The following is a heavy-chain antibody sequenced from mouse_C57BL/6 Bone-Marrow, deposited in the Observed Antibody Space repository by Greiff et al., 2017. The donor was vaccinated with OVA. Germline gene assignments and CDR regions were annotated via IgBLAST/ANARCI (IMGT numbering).Heavy chain of an antibody. J-gene: IGHJ3*01. CDR2: INPGSGGS. CDR1: GYAFTNYL. CDR3: ARGSGLYDGYFQAWFAY. D-gene: IGHD2-3*01. Sequence: QVQLKQSGAELVRPGTSVKVSCKASGYAFTNYLIEWVKQRPGQGLEWIGVINPGSGGSNYNEKFKGKATLTADKSSSTAYMQLSSLTSEDSAVYFCARGSGLYDGYFQAWFAYWGQGTLVTVSA. V-gene: IGHV1-54*01.